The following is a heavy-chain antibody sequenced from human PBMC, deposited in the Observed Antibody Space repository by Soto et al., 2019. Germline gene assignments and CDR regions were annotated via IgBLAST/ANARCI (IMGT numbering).Heavy chain of an antibody. Sequence: ESGGGLVQPGGSLRLSCAASGFTFDNYAMSWVRQAPGKGLEWVSTILPGGSTYYADSVKGRFTISRDNSKNTLYLQMNSLRAEDTALYYCAPGSLASGTGFFDSWGQGTLATVSS. D-gene: IGHD6-13*01. J-gene: IGHJ4*02. CDR3: APGSLASGTGFFDS. CDR2: ILPGGST. V-gene: IGHV3-23*01. CDR1: GFTFDNYA.